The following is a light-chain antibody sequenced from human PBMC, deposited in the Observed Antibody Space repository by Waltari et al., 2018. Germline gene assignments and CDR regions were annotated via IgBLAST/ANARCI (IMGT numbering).Light chain of an antibody. J-gene: IGKJ1*01. Sequence: DIQMTQSPSSLSASVGDRVTITCRASQTISSYLNGYKQKPGKAPHLLIYTASSLQSGVPSRFSGSGSGTDFTLTISSLQPEDFATYYCQQSSSTPPWTFGQGTKVEIK. CDR3: QQSSSTPPWT. CDR1: QTISSY. V-gene: IGKV1-39*01. CDR2: TAS.